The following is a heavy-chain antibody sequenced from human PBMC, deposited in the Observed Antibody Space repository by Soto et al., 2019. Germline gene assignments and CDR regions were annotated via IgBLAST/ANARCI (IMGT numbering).Heavy chain of an antibody. J-gene: IGHJ4*02. V-gene: IGHV1-18*01. CDR2: ISGYGNT. Sequence: QVQLVQSGAEVKKPGASVKVSCKASGYTFTSYGISWVRQAPGQGLEWMGWISGYGNTNYAQKLQGRVTMPTDTSTSTAYMELRSLRSDDTAVYYCARDTGGGSYYWRYYFDYWGQGTLVTVSS. CDR3: ARDTGGGSYYWRYYFDY. D-gene: IGHD1-26*01. CDR1: GYTFTSYG.